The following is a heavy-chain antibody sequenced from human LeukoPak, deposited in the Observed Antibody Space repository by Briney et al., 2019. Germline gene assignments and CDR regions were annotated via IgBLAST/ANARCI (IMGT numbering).Heavy chain of an antibody. J-gene: IGHJ3*02. CDR2: INHSGST. CDR3: ANGEWLFAFDI. D-gene: IGHD3-3*01. V-gene: IGHV4-34*01. Sequence: SETLSLTCAVYGGSFRDYCWSWIRQPPGKGPEWIGEINHSGSTNYNPSLKSRVTISVDTSKNQFSLKLSSVTAADTAVYYCANGEWLFAFDIWGQGTMVTVSS. CDR1: GGSFRDYC.